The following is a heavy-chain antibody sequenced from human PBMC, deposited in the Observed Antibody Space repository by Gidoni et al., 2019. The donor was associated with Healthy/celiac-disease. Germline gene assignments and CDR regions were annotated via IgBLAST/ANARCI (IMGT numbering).Heavy chain of an antibody. CDR1: GGTFSSHT. V-gene: IGHV1-69*02. CDR3: ARGYCSSTSCYWYGGNRGDYYYYGMDV. CDR2: IIPILGIA. Sequence: QVQLVQSGAAVKKPGSSVKVSCKASGGTFSSHTISWARQAPGQGLEWMGRIIPILGIANYAQKFQGRVTIAADKSTSTAYMELSSLRSEDTAVYYCARGYCSSTSCYWYGGNRGDYYYYGMDVWGQGTTVTVSS. J-gene: IGHJ6*02. D-gene: IGHD2-2*01.